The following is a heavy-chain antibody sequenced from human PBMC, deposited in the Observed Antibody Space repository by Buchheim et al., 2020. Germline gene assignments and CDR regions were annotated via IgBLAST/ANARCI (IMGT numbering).Heavy chain of an antibody. Sequence: QVQLVQSGAEVKKPGSSVKVSCKASGGTFSSYAISWVRQAPGQGLEWMGIINPSGGSTSYAQKFQGRVTMTRDTSTSTVYMELSSLRSEDTAVYYCARVGGNYWYFDLWGRGTL. V-gene: IGHV1-46*01. CDR2: INPSGGST. D-gene: IGHD4-23*01. J-gene: IGHJ2*01. CDR3: ARVGGNYWYFDL. CDR1: GGTFSSYA.